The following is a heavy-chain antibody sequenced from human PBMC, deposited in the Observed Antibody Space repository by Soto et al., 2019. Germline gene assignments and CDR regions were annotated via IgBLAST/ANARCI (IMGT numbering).Heavy chain of an antibody. CDR1: GGTFSSYA. CDR3: AREMATAAGTGYFDL. D-gene: IGHD6-13*01. V-gene: IGHV1-69*01. J-gene: IGHJ2*01. CDR2: IIPIFGTA. Sequence: QVQLVQSGAEVKKPGSSVKVSCKASGGTFSSYAISWVRQAPGQGLEWMGGIIPIFGTANYAQKFQGRVTITADESTSRAYMELSSLRSEDTAVYYGAREMATAAGTGYFDLWGRGTMVTVSS.